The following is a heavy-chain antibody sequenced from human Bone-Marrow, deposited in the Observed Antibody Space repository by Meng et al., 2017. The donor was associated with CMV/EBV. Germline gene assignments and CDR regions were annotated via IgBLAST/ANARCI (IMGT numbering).Heavy chain of an antibody. CDR3: VRDGRGKPLITIFGVAPDWFDP. CDR2: IYHSGST. Sequence: SETLSLTCTVSGYSISSGYYWGWFRQPPGKGLEWIGSIYHSGSTYYNPSLKSRVTISVDTSKNQFSLKLSSVTAADTAVYYCVRDGRGKPLITIFGVAPDWFDPWGQGTLVTVSS. J-gene: IGHJ5*02. V-gene: IGHV4-38-2*02. D-gene: IGHD3-3*01. CDR1: GYSISSGYY.